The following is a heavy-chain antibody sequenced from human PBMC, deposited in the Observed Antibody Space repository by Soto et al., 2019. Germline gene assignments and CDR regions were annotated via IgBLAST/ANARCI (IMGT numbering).Heavy chain of an antibody. CDR3: ARDVSPGSSSLYLDAFDI. J-gene: IGHJ3*02. D-gene: IGHD6-13*01. V-gene: IGHV3-7*03. CDR2: INRDGSKK. CDR1: GFTLGAIW. Sequence: EVQLEESGGDLVQPGGSLRLSCAASGFTLGAIWRPWVGQAPGKGLEWVANINRDGSKKSYLDSVRGRFTISRDNVGNSLYLQMDSLRADDTALYYCARDVSPGSSSLYLDAFDIWGQGTMVTVSS.